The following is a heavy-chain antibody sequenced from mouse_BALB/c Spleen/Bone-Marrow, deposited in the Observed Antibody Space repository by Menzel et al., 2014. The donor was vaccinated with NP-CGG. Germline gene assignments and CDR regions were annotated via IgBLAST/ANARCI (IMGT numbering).Heavy chain of an antibody. Sequence: EVHLVESGGGLVQPGGSLKLSCAASGFTFTSYTMSWVRQTPEKRLEWVAYISNGGGSTYYPDTVKDRFTISRDNAKNXLYLQMSSLKSEDTAIYYCTREDYGAYWGQGTLVTVSA. CDR3: TREDYGAY. CDR1: GFTFTSYT. J-gene: IGHJ3*01. D-gene: IGHD2-4*01. V-gene: IGHV5-12-2*01. CDR2: ISNGGGST.